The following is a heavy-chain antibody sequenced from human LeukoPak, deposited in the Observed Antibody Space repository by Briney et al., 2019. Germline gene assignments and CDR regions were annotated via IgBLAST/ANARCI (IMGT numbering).Heavy chain of an antibody. CDR1: GCTLSDYY. Sequence: ASVKVSCKTSGCTLSDYYMHWVRQAPGQGLEWMGWINPNSGATTYAENFQGRVIMTRDTSISTAYMELTSLRSDDTALYYCASGVLRELRGFDYWGQGPLVTVSS. D-gene: IGHD1-7*01. V-gene: IGHV1-2*02. CDR3: ASGVLRELRGFDY. J-gene: IGHJ4*02. CDR2: INPNSGAT.